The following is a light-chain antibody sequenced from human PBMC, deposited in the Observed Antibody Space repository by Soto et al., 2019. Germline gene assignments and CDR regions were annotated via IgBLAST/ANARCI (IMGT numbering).Light chain of an antibody. CDR1: QSVSSD. Sequence: EIVLTQSPATLSLSPGERATLSCRASQSVSSDLAWYHQKPGQAPRLLIYDASNRATGIPARFSGSGSGTDFTLTISSLEPEDFAVYYCQQRSNWPSTFGGGTKVEIK. CDR3: QQRSNWPST. J-gene: IGKJ4*01. V-gene: IGKV3-11*01. CDR2: DAS.